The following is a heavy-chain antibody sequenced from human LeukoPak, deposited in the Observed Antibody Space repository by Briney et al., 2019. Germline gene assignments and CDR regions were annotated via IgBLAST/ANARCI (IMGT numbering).Heavy chain of an antibody. V-gene: IGHV3-23*01. D-gene: IGHD7-27*01. CDR3: AKDGGLWVSAHWGDS. CDR2: ITTSDGNT. J-gene: IGHJ4*02. Sequence: GGSLRLSCAASGFTFSSYTMSWVRQAPGKGLEWVSTITTSDGNTYYADSVKGRFTVSRDNSKNTLFLQMNSLRAEDTAVYYCAKDGGLWVSAHWGDSWGRGTLVTVFS. CDR1: GFTFSSYT.